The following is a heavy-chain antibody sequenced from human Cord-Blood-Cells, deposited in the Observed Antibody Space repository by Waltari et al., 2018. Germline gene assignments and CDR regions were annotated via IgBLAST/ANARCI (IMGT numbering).Heavy chain of an antibody. CDR2: IYPGDSDT. J-gene: IGHJ5*02. Sequence: EVQLVQSGAEVKKPGESLKISCKGSGYSFTSYWIGWVRQMPGKVLEWMGIIYPGDSDTRYRPSFQGQVTISADKSISTAYLQWSSLKASDTAMYYCARRRITMVRGVIIDWFDPWGQGTLVTVSS. D-gene: IGHD3-10*01. V-gene: IGHV5-51*01. CDR1: GYSFTSYW. CDR3: ARRRITMVRGVIIDWFDP.